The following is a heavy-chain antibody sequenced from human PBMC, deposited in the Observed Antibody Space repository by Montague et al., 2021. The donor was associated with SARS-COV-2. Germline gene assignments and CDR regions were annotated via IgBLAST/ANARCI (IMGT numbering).Heavy chain of an antibody. Sequence: TLSLTCTVSGGSISSGGYYWSRIRQHPGKGLEWIGYIYHTGSTHYNPSLKSRVTISKETSKNHFSLNLSSVTAADSAVYYCARDSVYYDSSGYSYDAFDIWGQGTKVTVSS. CDR1: GGSISSGGYY. J-gene: IGHJ3*02. CDR3: ARDSVYYDSSGYSYDAFDI. V-gene: IGHV4-31*03. CDR2: IYHTGST. D-gene: IGHD3-22*01.